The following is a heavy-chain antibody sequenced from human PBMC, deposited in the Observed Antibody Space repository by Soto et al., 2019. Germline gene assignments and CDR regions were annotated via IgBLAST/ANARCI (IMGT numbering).Heavy chain of an antibody. D-gene: IGHD3-3*01. CDR2: FDPEGGET. V-gene: IGHV1-24*01. Sequence: ASVKVSCKVSGYTLTGLAIHWVRQAPGKGLEWMGGFDPEGGETIYAQKFQGRVTMTEDTSTHTAYMELSSLRSEGTAVYYCAKGIRDYDFSSPYKRVNDDFDTWGEATMATVSS. CDR1: GYTLTGLA. J-gene: IGHJ3*02. CDR3: AKGIRDYDFSSPYKRVNDDFDT.